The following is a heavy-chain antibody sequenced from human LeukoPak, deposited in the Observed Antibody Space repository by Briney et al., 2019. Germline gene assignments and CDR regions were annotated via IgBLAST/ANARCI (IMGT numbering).Heavy chain of an antibody. CDR3: ASFGLGFDY. CDR1: GYSISSGYY. CDR2: IYHSGST. Sequence: PSETLSLTCTVSGYSISSGYYWGWIRQPPGKGLEWIGSIYHSGSTYYNPSLKSRVTISVDTSKNQFSLKLSSVTAADTAVYYCASFGLGFDYWGQGTLVTVSS. D-gene: IGHD7-27*01. V-gene: IGHV4-38-2*02. J-gene: IGHJ4*02.